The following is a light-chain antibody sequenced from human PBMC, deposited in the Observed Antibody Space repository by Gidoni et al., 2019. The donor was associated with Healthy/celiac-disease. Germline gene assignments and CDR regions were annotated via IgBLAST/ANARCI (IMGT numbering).Light chain of an antibody. CDR2: WAS. Sequence: IVMTQPPHSLAVSLGERATINCKSSQSVLYSSNNKNYLAWYQQKPGQPPKLLIYWASTRESGVPDRFSGSGSGTDFTLTISSLQAEDVAVYYCQQYYSTPYTFGQXTKLEIK. V-gene: IGKV4-1*01. CDR3: QQYYSTPYT. CDR1: QSVLYSSNNKNY. J-gene: IGKJ2*01.